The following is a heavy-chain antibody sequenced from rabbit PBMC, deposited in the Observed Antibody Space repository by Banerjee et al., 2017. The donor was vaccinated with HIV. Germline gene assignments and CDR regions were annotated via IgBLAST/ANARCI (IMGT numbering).Heavy chain of an antibody. J-gene: IGHJ4*01. Sequence: QEQLVESGGGLVQPGGSLTLTCKASGSDISSNAMCWVRQAPGKGLELIACINTSSGNTVYASWAKGRFTISKTSSTTVTLQMTSLTAADTATYFCARDLAGVIGWNFNLWGQGTLVTVS. D-gene: IGHD4-1*01. V-gene: IGHV1S45*01. CDR1: GSDISSNA. CDR2: INTSSGNT. CDR3: ARDLAGVIGWNFNL.